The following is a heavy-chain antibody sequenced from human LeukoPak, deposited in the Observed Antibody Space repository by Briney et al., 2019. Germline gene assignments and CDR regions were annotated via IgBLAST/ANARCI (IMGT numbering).Heavy chain of an antibody. CDR2: ISSSGGTT. Sequence: PGGSLRLSCAASGFTFSSYAMSWVRQAPGKGLEWVSGISSSGGTTYYTDSVKGRFTISRDNSKNTLYLQMNSLRVEDTAIYYCAKDRDIVVIVAASDYWGQGTLVSVSS. V-gene: IGHV3-23*01. D-gene: IGHD2-15*01. CDR3: AKDRDIVVIVAASDY. J-gene: IGHJ4*02. CDR1: GFTFSSYA.